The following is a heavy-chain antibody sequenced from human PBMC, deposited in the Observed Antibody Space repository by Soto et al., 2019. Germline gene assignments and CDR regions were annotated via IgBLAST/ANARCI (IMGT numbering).Heavy chain of an antibody. V-gene: IGHV2-5*01. CDR2: IFWNDDK. D-gene: IGHD2-15*01. CDR3: TYAPSRGSYYYFDY. Sequence: QITLKESGPAVVKPTQTLTLTCSFSGFSLSTSRLGVAWLRQPPGKTLEWLALIFWNDDKRYSPSLENRLTITKDTSKNQVVLVVTNMDRVDTATYFCTYAPSRGSYYYFDYWGQGALVTVSS. CDR1: GFSLSTSRLG. J-gene: IGHJ4*02.